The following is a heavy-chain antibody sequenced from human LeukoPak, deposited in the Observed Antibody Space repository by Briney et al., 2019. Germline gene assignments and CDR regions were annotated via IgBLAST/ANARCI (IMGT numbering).Heavy chain of an antibody. CDR1: GGSVSSFY. D-gene: IGHD4-17*01. V-gene: IGHV4-59*08. J-gene: IGHJ5*02. CDR3: ARGGTTVTPGLLWFDP. CDR2: IYYSGST. Sequence: SETLSLTCTVSGGSVSSFYWSWIRQPPGKGVEWIGYIYYSGSTNYNPSLKSRVTISVDTSKNQFSLKVSSVTAADTAVYYCARGGTTVTPGLLWFDPWGQGTLVTVSS.